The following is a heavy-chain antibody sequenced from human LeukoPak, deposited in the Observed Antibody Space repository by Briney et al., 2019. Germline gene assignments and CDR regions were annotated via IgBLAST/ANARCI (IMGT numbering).Heavy chain of an antibody. CDR2: INPNSGDT. Sequence: ASVTVSCKASGYSLAGYYIHWVRQAPGQGLEWMGWINPNSGDTYYAQKFQGRVIMTRDPSISTAYMELRSLRSDDTAVYYCARDFPGPGLMKYQVIPLWDYWGQGTLVTVSS. J-gene: IGHJ4*02. CDR3: ARDFPGPGLMKYQVIPLWDY. CDR1: GYSLAGYY. V-gene: IGHV1-2*02. D-gene: IGHD2-2*01.